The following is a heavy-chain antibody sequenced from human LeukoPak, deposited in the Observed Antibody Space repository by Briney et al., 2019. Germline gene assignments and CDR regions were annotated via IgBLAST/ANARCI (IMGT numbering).Heavy chain of an antibody. V-gene: IGHV3-64*01. D-gene: IGHD4-17*01. CDR1: GFTFSSYA. CDR3: ARDDYGDF. CDR2: ISSNGGST. Sequence: PGGSLRLSCAAYGFTFSSYAMHWDRQAPGKGLEYVSAISSNGGSTYYANSVKGRFTISRDNSKNTLYLQMGSLRAEDMAVYYCARDDYGDFWGRGTLVTVSS. J-gene: IGHJ2*01.